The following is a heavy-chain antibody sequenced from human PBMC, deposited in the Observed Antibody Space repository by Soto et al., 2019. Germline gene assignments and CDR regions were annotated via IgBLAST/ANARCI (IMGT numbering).Heavy chain of an antibody. D-gene: IGHD3-10*01. Sequence: SETLSLTCAVYGGSFSGYYWSWIRQPPGKGLEWIGEINHSGSTNYNPSLKSRVTISVDTSKNQFSLKLSSVTAADTAVYYCARGRGSGSYYPTAPKYTWFDPWGEGTLVNGSS. V-gene: IGHV4-34*01. CDR1: GGSFSGYY. J-gene: IGHJ5*02. CDR3: ARGRGSGSYYPTAPKYTWFDP. CDR2: INHSGST.